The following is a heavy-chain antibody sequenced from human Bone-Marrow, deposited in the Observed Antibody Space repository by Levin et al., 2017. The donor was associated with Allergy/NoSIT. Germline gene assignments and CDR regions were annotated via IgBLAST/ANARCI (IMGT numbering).Heavy chain of an antibody. CDR2: IWYDGSNK. CDR1: GFTFSSYG. D-gene: IGHD6-19*01. V-gene: IGHV3-33*01. Sequence: QSGGSLRLSCAASGFTFSSYGMHWVRQAPGKGLEWVAVIWYDGSNKYYADSVKGRFTISRDNSKNTLYLQMNSLRAEDTAVYYCARDWSSGSGGHYYFDYWGQGTLVTVSS. CDR3: ARDWSSGSGGHYYFDY. J-gene: IGHJ4*02.